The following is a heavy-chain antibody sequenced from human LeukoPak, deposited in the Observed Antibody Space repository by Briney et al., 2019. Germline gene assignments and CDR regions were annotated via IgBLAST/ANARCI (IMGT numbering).Heavy chain of an antibody. V-gene: IGHV3-30*18. J-gene: IGHJ4*02. CDR3: GNLYGDYPDY. CDR1: GFSFSSSG. Sequence: GGSLRLSCAASGFSFSSSGMQWVRQAPGKWLEWGAVISYGGINKYYAATVKARFTISRDNSKSTLYPQMSSRRAEDTAVYYCGNLYGDYPDYWGQGTLVSVSS. CDR2: ISYGGINK. D-gene: IGHD4-17*01.